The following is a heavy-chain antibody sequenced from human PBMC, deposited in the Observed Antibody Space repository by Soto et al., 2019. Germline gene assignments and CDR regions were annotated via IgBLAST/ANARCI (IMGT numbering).Heavy chain of an antibody. CDR1: GDSVSSNSAG. CDR2: TYYRSKWYY. J-gene: IGHJ4*01. Sequence: SQTLSLPCAITGDSVSSNSAGWSCVSQSPSRGLEWLGRTYYRSKWYYEYAVSVRGRITINPDTSKNQYSLQLNSVTPEDTAVYFCARGEQYSGRIFDYWGQGTLVTVSS. CDR3: ARGEQYSGRIFDY. D-gene: IGHD1-26*01. V-gene: IGHV6-1*01.